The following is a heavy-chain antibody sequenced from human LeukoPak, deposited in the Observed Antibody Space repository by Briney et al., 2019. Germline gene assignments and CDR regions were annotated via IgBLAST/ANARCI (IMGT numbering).Heavy chain of an antibody. Sequence: GGSLRLSCAASAFTFSACTMNWIRLAPGKGLEWVSSISSSRTYIYYADSVKGRFTISRDNAKNSLYLQMNSLRAEDTALYFCARDSDYGDYFDHWGQGTLVTVSS. CDR1: AFTFSACT. CDR2: ISSSRTYI. J-gene: IGHJ4*02. D-gene: IGHD4-17*01. V-gene: IGHV3-21*06. CDR3: ARDSDYGDYFDH.